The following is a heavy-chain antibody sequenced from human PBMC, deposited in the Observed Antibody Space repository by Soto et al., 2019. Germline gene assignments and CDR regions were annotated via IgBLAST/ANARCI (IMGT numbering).Heavy chain of an antibody. CDR2: IDGDGTST. Sequence: GGSLRLSCTASGFTFIGYWMYWVRQSPGKGLVWVSRIDGDGTSTGYADSVKGRFTISRDNAKNTLYLQMNSLRAEDTAVYYCARDPRNLGLDPWGLGTLVTVSS. J-gene: IGHJ5*02. V-gene: IGHV3-74*01. CDR1: GFTFIGYW. D-gene: IGHD4-4*01. CDR3: ARDPRNLGLDP.